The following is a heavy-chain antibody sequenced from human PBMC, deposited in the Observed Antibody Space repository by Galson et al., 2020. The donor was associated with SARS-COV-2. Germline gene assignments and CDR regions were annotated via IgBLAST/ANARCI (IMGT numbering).Heavy chain of an antibody. CDR1: GFTFSAYG. CDR2: IWYDGSNI. V-gene: IGHV3-33*08. D-gene: IGHD3-10*01. CDR3: ARGYYYGAWKLDS. Sequence: GESLKISCAASGFTFSAYGMHWVRQAPGKGLEWVAVIWYDGSNIYYADSVKGRLTVSRDNSKNTLYLEMNSLRVEDTAIYYCARGYYYGAWKLDSWGQGTLVTVSS. J-gene: IGHJ5*02.